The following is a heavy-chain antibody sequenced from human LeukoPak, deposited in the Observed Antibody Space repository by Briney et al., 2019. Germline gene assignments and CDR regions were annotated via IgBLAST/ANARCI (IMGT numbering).Heavy chain of an antibody. D-gene: IGHD3-10*01. Sequence: PSQTLSLTCTVSGGSISSGSYYWSWIRQPGGKGLEWIGRVYTSGSTNYNPSLKSRVTISVDTSKNQFSLKLSSVTAADTAVYYCARDTSHAGDANWFDPWGQGTLVTVSS. CDR2: VYTSGST. V-gene: IGHV4-61*02. J-gene: IGHJ5*02. CDR1: GGSISSGSYY. CDR3: ARDTSHAGDANWFDP.